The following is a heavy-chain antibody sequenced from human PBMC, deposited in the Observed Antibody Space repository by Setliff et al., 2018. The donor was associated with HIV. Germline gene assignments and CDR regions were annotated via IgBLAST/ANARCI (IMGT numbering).Heavy chain of an antibody. CDR1: GFTFDRYW. D-gene: IGHD1-26*01. J-gene: IGHJ4*02. Sequence: GGSLRLSCAASGFTFDRYWMHWVRQAPGKGLVWVSRVNSDGSSKTYADSVKDRFTISRDNAKNTLYLQMNSLRAEDTGVYYCARGQVGYSYFDFWGQGALVTVSS. V-gene: IGHV3-74*01. CDR2: VNSDGSSK. CDR3: ARGQVGYSYFDF.